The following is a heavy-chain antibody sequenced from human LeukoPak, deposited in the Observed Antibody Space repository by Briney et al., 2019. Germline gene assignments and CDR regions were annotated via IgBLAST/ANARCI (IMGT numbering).Heavy chain of an antibody. CDR1: GDSINTSNYF. CDR3: ARHRSGSYIRYFDF. V-gene: IGHV4-39*01. CDR2: IYYIGTS. Sequence: SETLSLTCTVSGDSINTSNYFWGWIRQSTGKGLEWIGNIYYIGTSDYHPSLKSRVTISIDTSKNQFSLNLRSVTAADTAFYYCARHRSGSYIRYFDFWGQGALVTVSS. J-gene: IGHJ4*02. D-gene: IGHD1-26*01.